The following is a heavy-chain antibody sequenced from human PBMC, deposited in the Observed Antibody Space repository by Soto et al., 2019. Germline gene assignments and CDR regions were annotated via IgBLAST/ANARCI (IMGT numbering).Heavy chain of an antibody. CDR1: GYTFTSYD. D-gene: IGHD3-10*02. V-gene: IGHV1-8*01. CDR3: ATLAVRGPGSAQNPADCMDV. CDR2: MNPNSGNT. J-gene: IGHJ6*02. Sequence: ASVKVSCKASGYTFTSYDINWVRQATGQGLEWMGWMNPNSGNTDYAQKFQGRVTMTRNTSISTAYMELSSLRSEDTAVYYCATLAVRGPGSAQNPADCMDVWGQGTTVTVSS.